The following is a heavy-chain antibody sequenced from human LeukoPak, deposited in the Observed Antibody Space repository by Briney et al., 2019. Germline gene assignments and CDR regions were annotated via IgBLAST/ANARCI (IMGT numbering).Heavy chain of an antibody. CDR1: GFTFSSYW. J-gene: IGHJ3*01. CDR2: IKGDGSQT. D-gene: IGHD2-15*01. CDR3: ARRKYDCSGGSCYGFAFDL. V-gene: IGHV3-7*01. Sequence: GGSLRLSCATSGFTFSSYWMSWVRQAPGKGLEWVANIKGDGSQTDYLDSVKGRFTISRDNTKNSVYLQVNSLRAEDTALYYCARRKYDCSGGSCYGFAFDLWGQGTMVTVSS.